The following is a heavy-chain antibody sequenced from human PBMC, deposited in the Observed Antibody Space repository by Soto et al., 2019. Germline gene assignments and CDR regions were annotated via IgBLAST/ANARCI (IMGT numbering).Heavy chain of an antibody. CDR2: IWYDGSNK. CDR1: GFTFSSYG. V-gene: IGHV3-33*01. D-gene: IGHD6-13*01. J-gene: IGHJ4*02. CDR3: ARDRSAWGIAAAGTFLFDY. Sequence: GGSLRLSCAASGFTFSSYGMHWVRQAPGKGLEWVAVIWYDGSNKYYADSVKGRFTISRDNSKNTLYLQMNSLRAEDTAVYYCARDRSAWGIAAAGTFLFDYWGQGTLVTVSS.